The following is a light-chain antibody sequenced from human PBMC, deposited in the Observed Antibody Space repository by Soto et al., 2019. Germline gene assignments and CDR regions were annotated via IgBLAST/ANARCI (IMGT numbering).Light chain of an antibody. CDR3: QQFNTKPLT. Sequence: IQLTQSPSTLSASVGDRVTITCRASQGIGTALAWYHQRPGNSPDLLVYDASTLHSGVPSRFSGSGSETYFSLTISGLQPEDFGHYYCQQFNTKPLTFGGGTRVEIK. J-gene: IGKJ4*01. CDR2: DAS. CDR1: QGIGTA. V-gene: IGKV1-13*02.